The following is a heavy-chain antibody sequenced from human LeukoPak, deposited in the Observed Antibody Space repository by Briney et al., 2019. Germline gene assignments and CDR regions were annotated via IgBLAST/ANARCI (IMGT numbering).Heavy chain of an antibody. V-gene: IGHV1-2*02. CDR2: INPNSGGT. J-gene: IGHJ6*03. D-gene: IGHD3-10*01. CDR1: GYTFTGYY. Sequence: ASVKVSCKASGYTFTGYYMHWVRQAPGQGLEWRGWINPNSGGTNYAQKFQGRVTMTRDTSISTAYMELSRLRSDDTAVYYCARDYYYSSGSYTDYYYYYMDVWGKGTTVTVSS. CDR3: ARDYYYSSGSYTDYYYYYMDV.